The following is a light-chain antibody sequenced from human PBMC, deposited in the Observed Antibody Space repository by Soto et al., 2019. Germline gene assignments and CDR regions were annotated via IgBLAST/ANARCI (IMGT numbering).Light chain of an antibody. CDR1: QSVSSN. J-gene: IGKJ4*01. V-gene: IGKV3-15*01. CDR2: GAS. Sequence: EIVMTQSPATLSVSPGERATLSCRASQSVSSNLAWYQQKPGQAPRLLIYGASTRATGIPARFSGSGSGTEFTLTISSLQSEDLAVYYCQQYNNWPSSLSFGGGTKVEI. CDR3: QQYNNWPSSLS.